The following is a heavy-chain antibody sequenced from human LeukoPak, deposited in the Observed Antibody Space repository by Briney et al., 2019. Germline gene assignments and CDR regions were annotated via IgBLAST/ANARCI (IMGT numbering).Heavy chain of an antibody. Sequence: ASVKVSCKAPGYTFTSYGISWVRQAPGQGLEWMGWISAYNGNTNYAQKLQGRVTMTTDTSTSTAYMELRSLRSDDTAVYYCAGSFGSGWSPYYFDYWGQGTLVTVSS. CDR1: GYTFTSYG. J-gene: IGHJ4*02. CDR2: ISAYNGNT. D-gene: IGHD6-19*01. CDR3: AGSFGSGWSPYYFDY. V-gene: IGHV1-18*01.